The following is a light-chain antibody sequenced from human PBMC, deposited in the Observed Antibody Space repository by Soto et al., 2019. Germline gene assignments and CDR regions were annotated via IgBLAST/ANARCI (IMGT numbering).Light chain of an antibody. J-gene: IGKJ4*01. V-gene: IGKV1-39*01. CDR2: ATY. CDR1: QSINY. CDR3: QQSDRTPLT. Sequence: DIQMTQSPSTLSGSVGDRVTITCRASQSINYLNWYQQESGKAPKLLIYATYNLQSGVPSRFSGSGSGTDFTLTISDLQREDFATYYCQQSDRTPLTFGGGTKVEI.